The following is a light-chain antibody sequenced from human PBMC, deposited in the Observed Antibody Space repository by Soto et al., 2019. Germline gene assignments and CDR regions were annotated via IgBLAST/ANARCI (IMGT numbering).Light chain of an antibody. CDR2: GAS. CDR1: QSVSSSF. CDR3: QQYDSSPRT. J-gene: IGKJ1*01. V-gene: IGKV3-20*01. Sequence: DIVLTQSPGALSLSPGERATLSCRASQSVSSSFLAWYQQKPGQAPRLLIYGASSRANGIPDRFSGSGSGTDFTLTISRLEPEDFAVYYCQQYDSSPRTFGQGTKVEIK.